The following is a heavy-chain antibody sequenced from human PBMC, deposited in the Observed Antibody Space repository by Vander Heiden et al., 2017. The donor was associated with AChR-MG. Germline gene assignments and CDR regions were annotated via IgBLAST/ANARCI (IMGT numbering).Heavy chain of an antibody. V-gene: IGHV3-23*01. CDR3: AKHLGITMIMMEDYFDY. J-gene: IGHJ4*02. Sequence: EVELLESGGGLVQPGGSLRLSCAASGFTFNTHAMSWFRQAPGTGLEWVSTISGSGAHTKDVDSATGRFTISRDNSKNTLFLQMNSLRAEDTAIYYCAKHLGITMIMMEDYFDYWGQGALVTVSS. D-gene: IGHD3-22*01. CDR2: ISGSGAHT. CDR1: GFTFNTHA.